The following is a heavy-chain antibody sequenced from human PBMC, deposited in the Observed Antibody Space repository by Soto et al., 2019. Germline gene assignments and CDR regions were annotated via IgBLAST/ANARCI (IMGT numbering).Heavy chain of an antibody. CDR3: ARGLGYCSGGSCYSVHYYYGMDV. CDR1: GGSISSGGYY. Sequence: QVQLQESGPGLVKPSQTLSLTCTVSGGSISSGGYYWSWIRQHPGKGLEWIGYIYYSGSTYYNPSLKSRVTISVDTSKNQFSLNLSSVTAADTAVYYCARGLGYCSGGSCYSVHYYYGMDVWGQGTTVTVSS. J-gene: IGHJ6*02. CDR2: IYYSGST. V-gene: IGHV4-31*03. D-gene: IGHD2-15*01.